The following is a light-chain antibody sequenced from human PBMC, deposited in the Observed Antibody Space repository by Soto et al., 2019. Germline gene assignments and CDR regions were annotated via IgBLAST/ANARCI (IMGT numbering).Light chain of an antibody. Sequence: QSALTQPASVSGSPGQSITISCTGTSSDVGGYNYVSWYQQHPGKAPILMIYDVSNRPSGVSNRFSGSKSGNTASLTISGLQAENEADYYCSSHTSSSTVVFGGGTQLTVL. CDR3: SSHTSSSTVV. CDR2: DVS. J-gene: IGLJ2*01. CDR1: SSDVGGYNY. V-gene: IGLV2-14*01.